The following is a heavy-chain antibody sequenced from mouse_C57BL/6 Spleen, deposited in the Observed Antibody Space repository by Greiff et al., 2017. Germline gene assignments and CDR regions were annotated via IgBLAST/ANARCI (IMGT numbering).Heavy chain of an antibody. D-gene: IGHD4-1*01. CDR2: IYPGDGDT. V-gene: IGHV1-82*01. J-gene: IGHJ3*01. CDR3: ALNWDVGTWFAY. CDR1: GYAFSSSW. Sequence: VQGVESGPELVKPGASVKISCKASGYAFSSSWMNWVKQRPGKGLEWIGRIYPGDGDTNSNGKFKGKATLTADKSSSTAYMQLSSLTSEDSAVYFCALNWDVGTWFAYWGQGTLVTVSA.